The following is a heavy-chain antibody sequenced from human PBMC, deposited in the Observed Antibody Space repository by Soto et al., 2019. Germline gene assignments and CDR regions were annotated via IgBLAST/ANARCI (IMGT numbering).Heavy chain of an antibody. J-gene: IGHJ4*02. CDR2: INVGGTT. V-gene: IGHV3-23*01. CDR3: AKRGVYYFDY. D-gene: IGHD3-3*01. Sequence: GGSLRLSCAASGFIFSNFAMSWVRQAPGKGLEWVSTINVGGTTFYPDSVKGRFTISRDNSKNTLYLQMNGLRAEDTAVYYCAKRGVYYFDYCGQGTLVTVSS. CDR1: GFIFSNFA.